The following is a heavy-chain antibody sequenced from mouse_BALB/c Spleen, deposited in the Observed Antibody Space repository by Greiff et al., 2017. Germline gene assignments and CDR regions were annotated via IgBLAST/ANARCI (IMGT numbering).Heavy chain of an antibody. CDR3: ARKYGYCAWFAY. D-gene: IGHD2-10*02. J-gene: IGHJ3*01. V-gene: IGHV5-6*01. Sequence: EVKLMESGGDLVKPGGSLKLSCAASGFTFSSYGMSWVRQTPDKRLEWVATISSGGSYTYYPDSVKGRFTISRDNAKNTLYLQMSSLKSEDTAMYYCARKYGYCAWFAYWGQGTLVTVSA. CDR2: ISSGGSYT. CDR1: GFTFSSYG.